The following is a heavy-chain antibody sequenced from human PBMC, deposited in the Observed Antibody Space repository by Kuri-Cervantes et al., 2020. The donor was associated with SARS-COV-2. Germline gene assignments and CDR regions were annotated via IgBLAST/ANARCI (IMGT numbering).Heavy chain of an antibody. CDR3: AKAKSIVGYYYMDV. D-gene: IGHD2-15*01. CDR2: ISGSGGST. Sequence: ETLSLTCAASGFTFSSYAMSWVRQAPGKGLERVSAISGSGGSTYYADSVKGRFTISRDNSKNTLYLQMNSLRAEDTAVYYCAKAKSIVGYYYMDVWGKGTTVTVSS. V-gene: IGHV3-23*01. J-gene: IGHJ6*03. CDR1: GFTFSSYA.